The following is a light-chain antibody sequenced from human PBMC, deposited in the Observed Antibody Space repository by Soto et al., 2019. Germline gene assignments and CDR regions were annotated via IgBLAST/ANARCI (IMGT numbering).Light chain of an antibody. CDR1: PSISNY. Sequence: DSQRGRSPSSRSASGGDRVTIPGRASPSISNYLNWYQQKPGKDPKILIYVASNLQSGVPSRFSGSGSGTDFNLTITRLQTDDFATYECQQRYITTRPFAQGTRLETK. CDR2: VAS. CDR3: QQRYITTRP. J-gene: IGKJ5*01. V-gene: IGKV1-39*01.